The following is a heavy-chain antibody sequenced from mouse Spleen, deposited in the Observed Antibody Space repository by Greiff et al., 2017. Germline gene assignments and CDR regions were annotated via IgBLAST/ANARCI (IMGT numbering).Heavy chain of an antibody. V-gene: IGHV10-3*01. CDR3: VREWYEYGPMDY. J-gene: IGHJ4*01. D-gene: IGHD2-4*01. CDR2: IRSKTSNYAT. CDR1: GFTFTTFA. Sequence: DVKLVESGGGLVQPKGSLKLSCAASGFTFTTFAMHWVRQAPGKGLEWLARIRSKTSNYATYYADSVKDRFTISRDDSHNMLYLQMNNLKTEDTAMYYCVREWYEYGPMDYWGQGTSVTVSS.